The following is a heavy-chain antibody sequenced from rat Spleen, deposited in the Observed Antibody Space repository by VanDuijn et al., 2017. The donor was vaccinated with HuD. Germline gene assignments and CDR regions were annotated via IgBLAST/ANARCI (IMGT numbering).Heavy chain of an antibody. CDR2: ISYCDSSGHSST. J-gene: IGHJ2*01. Sequence: EVQLVESGGGLVQPGGSMELSCEASGFIFSMFPMAWVRQAPAKGLEWVATISYCDSSGHSSTYYRDSVKGRFTISRDNEKSTLSLQMDSLRSEDTATYYCARRHYGYTDYFDYWGQGVMVTVSS. CDR1: GFIFSMFP. CDR3: ARRHYGYTDYFDY. D-gene: IGHD1-9*01. V-gene: IGHV5-46*01.